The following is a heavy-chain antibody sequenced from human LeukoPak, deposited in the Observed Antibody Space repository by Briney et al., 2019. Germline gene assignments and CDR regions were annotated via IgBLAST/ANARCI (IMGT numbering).Heavy chain of an antibody. D-gene: IGHD2-2*02. V-gene: IGHV3-30*04. CDR3: ARLPGYCSSNSCYKMTIPFDY. CDR2: ISYDGSNK. CDR1: GFTFSSYA. Sequence: PEGSLRLSCAASGFTFSSYAMHWVRQAPGKGLEWVAVISYDGSNKYYADSVKGRFTISRDNSKNTLYLQMNSLRAEDTAVYYCARLPGYCSSNSCYKMTIPFDYWGQGTLVTVSS. J-gene: IGHJ4*02.